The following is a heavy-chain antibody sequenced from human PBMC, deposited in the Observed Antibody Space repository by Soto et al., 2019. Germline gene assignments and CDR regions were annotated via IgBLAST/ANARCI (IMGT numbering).Heavy chain of an antibody. CDR1: GYTFTSYY. J-gene: IGHJ4*02. Sequence: ASVNVSCKASGYTFTSYYMHWVRQAPGQGLEWMGMISPSGDSTSYAQEFQGRVTMTRATSTSTVYMELHSLRTEDTAVYYCTRGGRSNQYYFDYWGQGTLVTVSS. CDR2: ISPSGDST. V-gene: IGHV1-46*03. D-gene: IGHD2-2*01. CDR3: TRGGRSNQYYFDY.